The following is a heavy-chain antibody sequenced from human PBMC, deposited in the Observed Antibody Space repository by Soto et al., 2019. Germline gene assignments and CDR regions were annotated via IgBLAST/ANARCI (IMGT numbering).Heavy chain of an antibody. D-gene: IGHD2-2*02. CDR1: GGSVSSDTHY. CDR2: IYSSGST. J-gene: IGHJ6*02. Sequence: PSETLSLTCTVSGGSVSSDTHYWSWIRQPPGKRLEWIGFIYSSGSTNYTPSLKSRVTMSVDTSKNQFSLKLGSVIGADTAVYHCARFVSSCSGTTCYTRADVWGQGTTVTVSS. V-gene: IGHV4-61*01. CDR3: ARFVSSCSGTTCYTRADV.